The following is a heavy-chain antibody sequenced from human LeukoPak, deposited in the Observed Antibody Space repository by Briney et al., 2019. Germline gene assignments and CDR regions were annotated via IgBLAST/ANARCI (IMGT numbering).Heavy chain of an antibody. V-gene: IGHV3-9*01. CDR1: GFTFDDYA. D-gene: IGHD3-3*01. CDR3: AKVGQRGIDSWSGYQYFDY. J-gene: IGHJ4*02. Sequence: GGSLRLSCAASGFTFDDYAMHWVRQAPGKGLEWVSGISWNSGSIGYADSVKGRFTISRDNAKNSLYLQMNSLRAEDTALYYCAKVGQRGIDSWSGYQYFDYWGQGTLVTVSS. CDR2: ISWNSGSI.